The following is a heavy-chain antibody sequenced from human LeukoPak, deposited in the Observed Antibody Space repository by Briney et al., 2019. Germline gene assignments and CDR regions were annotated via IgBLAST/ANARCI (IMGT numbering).Heavy chain of an antibody. CDR3: AKGRGSPYYFEY. J-gene: IGHJ4*02. CDR1: GFTFSGYA. CDR2: ISDIGGGT. Sequence: PGGSLRLSCAASGFTFSGYAMNWVRQAPGKGLEWVSAISDIGGGTYYADSVKGRFTISRDNSKNTLYLLMNSLRAEDTALYYCAKGRGSPYYFEYWGQGTLVTVSS. D-gene: IGHD1-26*01. V-gene: IGHV3-23*01.